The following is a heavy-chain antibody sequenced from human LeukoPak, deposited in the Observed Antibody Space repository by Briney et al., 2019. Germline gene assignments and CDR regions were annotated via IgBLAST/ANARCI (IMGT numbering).Heavy chain of an antibody. J-gene: IGHJ5*02. CDR2: IYPGDSDT. Sequence: HGESLKISCKGSGYRFTNYWIGWVRQMPGKGLEWMGIIYPGDSDTRYSLSFQGQVTISADKSIRTAYLQWGSLKASDTAMYYCARSQGYCSGGSCLQGDWFDPWGQGTLVTVSS. CDR3: ARSQGYCSGGSCLQGDWFDP. D-gene: IGHD2-15*01. V-gene: IGHV5-51*01. CDR1: GYRFTNYW.